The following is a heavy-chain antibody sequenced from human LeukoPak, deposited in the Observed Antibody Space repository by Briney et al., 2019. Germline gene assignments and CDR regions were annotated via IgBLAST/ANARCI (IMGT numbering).Heavy chain of an antibody. CDR2: IWYDGSNK. J-gene: IGHJ6*04. D-gene: IGHD2/OR15-2a*01. Sequence: GGSLRLSCAASGFTFSSYGMHWVRQAPGKGLEWVAVIWYDGSNKYYADSVRGRFTISTDNSKNTLYLQMNSLRAEDTAVYYCSEGSDFPLVENYLLGVWGKGTTVTVSS. CDR3: SEGSDFPLVENYLLGV. V-gene: IGHV3-33*01. CDR1: GFTFSSYG.